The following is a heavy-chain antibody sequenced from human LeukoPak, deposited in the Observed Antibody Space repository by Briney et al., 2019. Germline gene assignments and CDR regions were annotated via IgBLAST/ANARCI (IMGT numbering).Heavy chain of an antibody. CDR1: GFTFSTYW. D-gene: IGHD2-21*01. CDR3: ARDHRGIYSPFDY. Sequence: GGSLRLSCAASGFTFSTYWMNWVRQAPGKGLEWVANIKQDGSEKYYVDSVKGRFIISRDNAKNSLYLQMNSLRAEDTAVYYCARDHRGIYSPFDYWGQGTLVTVSS. V-gene: IGHV3-7*01. CDR2: IKQDGSEK. J-gene: IGHJ4*02.